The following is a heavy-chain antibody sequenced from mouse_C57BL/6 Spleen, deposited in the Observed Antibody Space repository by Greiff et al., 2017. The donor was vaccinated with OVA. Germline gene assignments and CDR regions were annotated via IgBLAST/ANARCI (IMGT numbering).Heavy chain of an antibody. V-gene: IGHV5-9-1*02. Sequence: EVKLVESGEGLVKPGGSLKLSCAASGFTFSSYAMSWVRQTPEKRLEWVAYISSGGDYIYYAATVKGRFTISRDNARNTLYLQMSSLKSEDTAMYYCTREGSHWYFDVWGTGTTVTVSS. CDR2: ISSGGDYI. J-gene: IGHJ1*03. CDR1: GFTFSSYA. D-gene: IGHD1-1*02. CDR3: TREGSHWYFDV.